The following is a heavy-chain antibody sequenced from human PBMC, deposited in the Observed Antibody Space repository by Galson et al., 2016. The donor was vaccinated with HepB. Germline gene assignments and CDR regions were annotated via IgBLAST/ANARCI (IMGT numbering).Heavy chain of an antibody. CDR2: MNPNSGNT. Sequence: SVKVSCKASGYRFTSYDTNWVRQAPGQGLEWLGWMNPNSGNTGLAPKFQARVSMTRDNSISIAYLDLHSLTSDDTAIYYCAREPRGPASYDNEFDAWGQGTLVTVSS. CDR3: AREPRGPASYDNEFDA. CDR1: GYRFTSYD. V-gene: IGHV1-8*01. J-gene: IGHJ5*02. D-gene: IGHD3-10*01.